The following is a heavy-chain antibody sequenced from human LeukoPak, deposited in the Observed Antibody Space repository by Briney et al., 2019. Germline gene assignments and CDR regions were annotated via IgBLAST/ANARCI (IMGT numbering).Heavy chain of an antibody. CDR1: GFTFDDYA. J-gene: IGHJ1*01. V-gene: IGHV3-9*01. D-gene: IGHD3-22*01. CDR3: ARDYYDSSGYFEYFQH. CDR2: ISWNSGSI. Sequence: GGSLRLSCAASGFTFDDYAMHWVRQAPGKGLEWVSGISWNSGSIGYADSVKGRFTISRDNSKNTLYLQMNSLRAEDTAVYYCARDYYDSSGYFEYFQHWGQGTLVTVSS.